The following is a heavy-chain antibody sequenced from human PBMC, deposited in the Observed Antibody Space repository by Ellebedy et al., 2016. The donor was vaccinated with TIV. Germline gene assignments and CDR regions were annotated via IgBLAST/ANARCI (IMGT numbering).Heavy chain of an antibody. V-gene: IGHV1-24*01. J-gene: IGHJ6*02. Sequence: AASVKVSCKVFGYTLTDLSMHWVRQAPGKGLEWMGGFDPDDGETIYAQKFQGRVTMTEDTSTDTAYMELSSLRSEDTAVYYCATDIAGAVAAYYYHGMDVWGQGTTVTVSS. CDR3: ATDIAGAVAAYYYHGMDV. CDR2: FDPDDGET. D-gene: IGHD6-19*01. CDR1: GYTLTDLS.